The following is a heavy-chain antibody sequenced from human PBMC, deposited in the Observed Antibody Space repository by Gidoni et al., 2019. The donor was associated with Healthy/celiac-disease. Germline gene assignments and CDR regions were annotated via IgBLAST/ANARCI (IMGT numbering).Heavy chain of an antibody. J-gene: IGHJ4*02. D-gene: IGHD4-17*01. CDR3: ARGRGYGDYEDY. CDR1: GGSISSYY. Sequence: QVQLQESGPGLVKPSETLSLTCTVSGGSISSYYWSWIRQPPGKGLEWIGYIYYSGSTNYNPSLKIRVTISVDTSKNQFSLKLSSVTAADTAVYYCARGRGYGDYEDYWGQGTLVTVSS. V-gene: IGHV4-59*01. CDR2: IYYSGST.